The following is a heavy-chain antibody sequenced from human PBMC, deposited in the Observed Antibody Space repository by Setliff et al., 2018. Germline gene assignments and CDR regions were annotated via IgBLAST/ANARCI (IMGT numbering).Heavy chain of an antibody. CDR3: AKGAHFSNYARVFDP. J-gene: IGHJ5*02. CDR2: INWSGGTA. CDR1: GFTFKDYG. V-gene: IGHV3-20*04. D-gene: IGHD4-4*01. Sequence: GESLKISCAASGFTFKDYGMAWVRQSPGKGLEWVAGINWSGGTACYADSVRGRFTISRDNAKSSVYLQMSSLRAEDTAFYFCAKGAHFSNYARVFDPWGQGTLVTVSS.